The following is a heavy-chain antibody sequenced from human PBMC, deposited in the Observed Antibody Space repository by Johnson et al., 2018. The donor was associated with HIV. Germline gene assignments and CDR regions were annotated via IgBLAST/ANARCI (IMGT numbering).Heavy chain of an antibody. CDR3: VRDPHSSGCFDAFDI. CDR1: GFTFSSYW. V-gene: IGHV3-7*01. CDR2: IKQDGSEK. Sequence: VQLVESGGGLVQPGGSLRLSCAASGFTFSSYWMSWVRQAPGKGLEWVANIKQDGSEKYYVDSVKGRFTISRDNAKNSLYLQMNSLRAGDTAVYYCVRDPHSSGCFDAFDIWGQGTMVTGSS. D-gene: IGHD6-19*01. J-gene: IGHJ3*02.